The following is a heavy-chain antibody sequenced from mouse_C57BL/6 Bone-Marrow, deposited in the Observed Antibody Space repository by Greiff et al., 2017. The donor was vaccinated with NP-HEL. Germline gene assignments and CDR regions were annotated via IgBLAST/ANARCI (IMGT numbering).Heavy chain of an antibody. CDR1: GYSITSGYY. CDR2: ISYDGSN. Sequence: ESGPGLVKPSQSLSLTCSVTGYSITSGYYWNWIRQFPGNKLEWMGYISYDGSNNYNPSLKNRISITRDTSKNQFFLKLNSVTTEDTATYYCARGRNSYAMDYWGQGTSVTVSS. V-gene: IGHV3-6*01. CDR3: ARGRNSYAMDY. J-gene: IGHJ4*01.